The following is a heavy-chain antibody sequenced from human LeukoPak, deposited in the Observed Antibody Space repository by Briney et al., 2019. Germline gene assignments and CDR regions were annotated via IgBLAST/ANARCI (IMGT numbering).Heavy chain of an antibody. V-gene: IGHV4-61*01. CDR2: IYYSGST. J-gene: IGHJ4*02. CDR1: GYSISSGYY. D-gene: IGHD3-10*01. CDR3: ARSKNLSGSYPFDY. Sequence: PSETLSLTCTVSGYSISSGYYWGWIRQPPGKGLEWIGYIYYSGSTNYNPSLKSRVTISVDTSKNQFSLKLSSVTAADTAVYYCARSKNLSGSYPFDYWGQGTLVTVSS.